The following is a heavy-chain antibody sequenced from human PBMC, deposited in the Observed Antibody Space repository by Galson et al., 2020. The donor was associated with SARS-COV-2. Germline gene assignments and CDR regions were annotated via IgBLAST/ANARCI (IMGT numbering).Heavy chain of an antibody. D-gene: IGHD2-15*01. V-gene: IGHV3-30-3*01. CDR2: ISDIGSNK. CDR3: ARTGGNYMDY. J-gene: IGHJ4*02. CDR1: GFTFSSYA. Sequence: TGGSLRLSCAASGFTFSSYAMNWVRQAPGKGLEWVASISDIGSNKYYADSVKGRFTISRDNSKNTLYLQMNSLVAEATAVYYGARTGGNYMDYWGQGTLVTVSS.